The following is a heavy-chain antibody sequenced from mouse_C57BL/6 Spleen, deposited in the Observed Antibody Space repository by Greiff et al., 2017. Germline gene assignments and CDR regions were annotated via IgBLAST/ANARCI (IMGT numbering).Heavy chain of an antibody. V-gene: IGHV1-69*01. CDR3: ARRGYYDDDVGAMDY. CDR2: IDPSDSYT. CDR1: GYTFTSYW. D-gene: IGHD2-4*01. J-gene: IGHJ4*01. Sequence: QVQLQQPGAELVMPGASVKLSCKASGYTFTSYWMHWVKQRPGQGLEWIGEIDPSDSYTNYNQKFKGKSTLTVDKSSSTAYMQLSSLTSEDSAVYYCARRGYYDDDVGAMDYWGQGTSVTVSS.